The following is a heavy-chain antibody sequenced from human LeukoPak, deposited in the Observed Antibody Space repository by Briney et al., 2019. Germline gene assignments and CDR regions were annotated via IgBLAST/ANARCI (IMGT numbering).Heavy chain of an antibody. J-gene: IGHJ6*02. CDR3: ARGSSGWEGYGMDV. Sequence: GGSLRLSCAASGFTFSTYSMNWVRQAPGKGLEWVSYISSSSDTIYYTDSVRGRFTISRDNAKNSLYLQTNSLRDEDTAVYYCARGSSGWEGYGMDVWGQGTTVTVSS. V-gene: IGHV3-48*02. CDR1: GFTFSTYS. CDR2: ISSSSDTI. D-gene: IGHD6-19*01.